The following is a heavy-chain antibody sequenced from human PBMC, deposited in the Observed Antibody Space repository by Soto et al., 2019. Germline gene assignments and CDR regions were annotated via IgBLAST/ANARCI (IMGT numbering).Heavy chain of an antibody. Sequence: LRLSCAGSGFTFGDSYMSWIRQAPWKGLEWLSYISPGSRYPAYADSVKGRFTISRDNAKRSLYLQMMSLTAEDTAIYYCVRGGGGGLFDPWGQGTMVTVSS. CDR3: VRGGGGGLFDP. CDR1: GFTFGDSY. CDR2: ISPGSRYP. J-gene: IGHJ5*02. D-gene: IGHD2-15*01. V-gene: IGHV3-11*06.